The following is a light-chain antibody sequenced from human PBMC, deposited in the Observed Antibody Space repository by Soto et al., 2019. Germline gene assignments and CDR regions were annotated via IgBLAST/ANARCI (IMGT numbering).Light chain of an antibody. CDR3: QQYDTSPRT. CDR2: AAS. CDR1: QSVSSN. Sequence: EIVMTQSPATLSVSPGEIATLSFSASQSVSSNLAWYQQKPGQAPRILIYAASSRATGIPDRFSGSGSGTDFSLTISRLEPEDFAVYYCQQYDTSPRTFGQGTKVDIK. J-gene: IGKJ1*01. V-gene: IGKV3D-15*01.